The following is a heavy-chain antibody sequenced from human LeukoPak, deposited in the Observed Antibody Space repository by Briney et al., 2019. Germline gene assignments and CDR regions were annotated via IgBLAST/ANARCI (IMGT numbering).Heavy chain of an antibody. J-gene: IGHJ6*03. V-gene: IGHV3-11*04. CDR3: ARDQVRYYYYYMDV. CDR2: ISNSGTSI. CDR1: GFTFSDYY. Sequence: NSGGSLRLSCAASGFTFSDYYMSWIRQAPGKGLEWVSYISNSGTSIHYADSVKGRFTISRDNAKNSLYLQMNSLRVEDTAVYYCARDQVRYYYYYMDVWGKGTTVTVSS.